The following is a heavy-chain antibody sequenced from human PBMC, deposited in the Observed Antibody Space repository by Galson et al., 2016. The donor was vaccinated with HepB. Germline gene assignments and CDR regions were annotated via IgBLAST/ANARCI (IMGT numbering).Heavy chain of an antibody. CDR3: AVAALGSSGWFDP. V-gene: IGHV4-59*01. D-gene: IGHD2-15*01. CDR1: GGSISSYY. Sequence: SETLSLTCSVSGGSISSYYWSWLRQPPGKGLEWIAYIHYGGSTNYNPSLKSRVTISVDTSRNQIFLTLRSVTAADTAVYYCAVAALGSSGWFDPWGQGTLVTVSS. J-gene: IGHJ5*02. CDR2: IHYGGST.